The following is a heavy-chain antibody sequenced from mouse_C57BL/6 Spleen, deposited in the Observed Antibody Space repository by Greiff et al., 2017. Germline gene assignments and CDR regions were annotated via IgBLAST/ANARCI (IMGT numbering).Heavy chain of an antibody. CDR3: ARYDDDWYFDV. Sequence: VQLQQSGPELVKPGASVKLPCKASGYTFTDYNMDWVKQSPGKSLEWIGDINPNDGGTIYNQKFKGKATLTVDKSSSTAYMELRSLTSEDTAVYYCARYDDDWYFDVWGTGTTVTVSS. V-gene: IGHV1-18*01. CDR1: GYTFTDYN. CDR2: INPNDGGT. D-gene: IGHD2-4*01. J-gene: IGHJ1*03.